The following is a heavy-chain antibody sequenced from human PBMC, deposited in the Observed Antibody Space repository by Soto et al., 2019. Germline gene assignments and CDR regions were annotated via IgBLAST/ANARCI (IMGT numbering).Heavy chain of an antibody. Sequence: SETLSLTCTVSGGSISSDDYYWSWIRQPPGKGLEWIGFMSYSGSTSYNASLKSRVTISVDTSKNQFSLNLNFVTAADTAVYYCSRRVTDAHTWGQGTLVTVSS. CDR2: MSYSGST. D-gene: IGHD3-10*01. CDR3: SRRVTDAHT. V-gene: IGHV4-30-4*01. J-gene: IGHJ5*02. CDR1: GGSISSDDYY.